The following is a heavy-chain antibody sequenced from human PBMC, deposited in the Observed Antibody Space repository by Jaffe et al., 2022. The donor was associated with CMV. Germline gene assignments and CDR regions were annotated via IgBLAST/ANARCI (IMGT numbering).Heavy chain of an antibody. Sequence: QVQLQESGPGLVKPSETLSLTCTVSGGSVSSGSYYWSWIRQPPGKGLEWIGYIYYSGSTNYNPSLKSRVTISVDTSKNQFSLKLSSVTAADTAVYYCARAGYYVWYFDYWGQGTLVTVSS. CDR2: IYYSGST. V-gene: IGHV4-61*01. J-gene: IGHJ4*02. CDR1: GGSVSSGSYY. D-gene: IGHD3-16*01. CDR3: ARAGYYVWYFDY.